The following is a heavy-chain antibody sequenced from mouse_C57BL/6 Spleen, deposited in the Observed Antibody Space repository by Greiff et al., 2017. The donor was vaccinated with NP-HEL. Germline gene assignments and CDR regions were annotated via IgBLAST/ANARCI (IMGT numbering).Heavy chain of an antibody. Sequence: EVQLQQSGPELVKPGASVKISCKASGYTFTDYYMNWVKQSHGKSLEWIGDINPNNGGTSYNQKFKGKATLTVDKSSRTAYMELRSLTSEDSAVYYCAREYYGSRYYFDYWGQGTTLTVSS. J-gene: IGHJ2*01. V-gene: IGHV1-26*01. CDR3: AREYYGSRYYFDY. D-gene: IGHD1-1*01. CDR2: INPNNGGT. CDR1: GYTFTDYY.